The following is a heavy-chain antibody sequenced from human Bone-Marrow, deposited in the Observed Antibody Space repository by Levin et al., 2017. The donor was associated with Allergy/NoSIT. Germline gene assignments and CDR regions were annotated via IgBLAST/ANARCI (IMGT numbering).Heavy chain of an antibody. CDR3: VRGAYVIDSDRRLDS. CDR1: GASITSPDYY. CDR2: IFYTGTT. J-gene: IGHJ4*02. Sequence: SETLSLTCSVSGASITSPDYYWTWVRQPPGKGLEWIGYIFYTGTTRYNPSLKNRVTISVDTSKSQFSLKVNSVTAADTAVYYCVRGAYVIDSDRRLDSWGQGTLVTVSS. D-gene: IGHD3-16*01. V-gene: IGHV4-30-4*01.